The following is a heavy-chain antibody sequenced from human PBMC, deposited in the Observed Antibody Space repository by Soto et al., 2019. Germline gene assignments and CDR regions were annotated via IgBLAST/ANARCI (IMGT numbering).Heavy chain of an antibody. CDR3: ARAPCSSVCPDS. CDR1: GGSVSSGGYF. V-gene: IGHV4-61*03. Sequence: QVQLQESGPGLVKPSETLSLTCTVSGGSVSSGGYFWSWIRQPPGKGLEWIGYISYSGSTKYNPSPGGRVTVSVATSNQNFSLKLAFATAAARAVYCCARAPCSSVCPDSWGQGTLVTVS. J-gene: IGHJ4*02. D-gene: IGHD6-19*01. CDR2: ISYSGST.